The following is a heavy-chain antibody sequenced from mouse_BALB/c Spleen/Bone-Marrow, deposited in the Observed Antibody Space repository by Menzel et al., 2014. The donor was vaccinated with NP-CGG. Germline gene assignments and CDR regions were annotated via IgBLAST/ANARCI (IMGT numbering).Heavy chain of an antibody. CDR3: ARDVGYGNYFVY. D-gene: IGHD2-10*02. CDR2: SRNKAKYYTT. V-gene: IGHV7-1*02. J-gene: IGHJ3*01. Sequence: EVNLVESGGGLVQPGDSLRLSCATSGFTFSDFYVEWVRQPPGKRLEWIATSRNKAKYYTTEYSASVKGRFIVSRDTSQSVLYLQMNALRAEDTAIYYCARDVGYGNYFVYWGQGTLVTVTA. CDR1: GFTFSDFY.